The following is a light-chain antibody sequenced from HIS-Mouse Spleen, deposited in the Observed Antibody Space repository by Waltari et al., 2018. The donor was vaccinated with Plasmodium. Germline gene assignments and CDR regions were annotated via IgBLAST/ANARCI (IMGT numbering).Light chain of an antibody. CDR3: CSYAGSSTFV. CDR1: RSDAGSYNL. CDR2: EGS. Sequence: QSALTQPAPVSGSPGQPITISCPRPRSDAGSYNLVPWYQQHPGKAPKLKIYEGSKRPSGVSNRFSGSKSGNTASLTISGLQAEDEADYYCCSYAGSSTFVFGGGTKLTVL. V-gene: IGLV2-23*03. J-gene: IGLJ3*02.